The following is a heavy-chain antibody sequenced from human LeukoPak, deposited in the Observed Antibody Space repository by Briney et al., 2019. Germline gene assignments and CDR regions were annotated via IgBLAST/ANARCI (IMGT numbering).Heavy chain of an antibody. D-gene: IGHD2-2*02. J-gene: IGHJ3*02. CDR1: CGSISSYF. V-gene: IGHV4-59*08. CDR3: ARHANTYDAFDI. Sequence: SETLSLTCSVACGSISSYFGSWIRQPPGNGLEWIGYIYYSCSTKYSPSFKSRVTISADTSNNPFSLKLSSVTASDTAVYYCARHANTYDAFDIWGQKAKVTV. CDR2: IYYSCST.